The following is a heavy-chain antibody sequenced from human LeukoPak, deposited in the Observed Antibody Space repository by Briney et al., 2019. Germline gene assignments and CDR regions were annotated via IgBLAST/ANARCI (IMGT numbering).Heavy chain of an antibody. CDR2: IYSDNT. CDR3: ARRAGAYSHPYDY. D-gene: IGHD4/OR15-4a*01. V-gene: IGHV3-53*01. Sequence: GGSLRLSCAASGFTFSSYWMSWVRQAPGKGPEWVSFIYSDNTHYSDSGKGRFTISRDNSKNTLYLQMNSLRAEDTAVYYCARRAGAYSHPYDYWGQGTLVTVSS. J-gene: IGHJ4*02. CDR1: GFTFSSYW.